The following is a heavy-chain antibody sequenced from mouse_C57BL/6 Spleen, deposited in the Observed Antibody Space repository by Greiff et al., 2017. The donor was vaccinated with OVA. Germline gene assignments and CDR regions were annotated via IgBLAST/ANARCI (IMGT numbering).Heavy chain of an antibody. Sequence: VQLQQSGAELVKPGASVKLSCTASGFNIKDYYMHWVKQRTEQGLEWIGRIDPEDGETKYAPKFQGKATITADTSSNTAYLQRSSLTSEDTAVYDWARGRYGSSYGNAMDYWGQGTSVTVSS. CDR3: ARGRYGSSYGNAMDY. CDR2: IDPEDGET. V-gene: IGHV14-2*01. J-gene: IGHJ4*01. CDR1: GFNIKDYY. D-gene: IGHD1-1*01.